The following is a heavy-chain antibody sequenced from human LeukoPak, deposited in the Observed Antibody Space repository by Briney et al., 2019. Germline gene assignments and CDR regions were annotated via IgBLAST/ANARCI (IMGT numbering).Heavy chain of an antibody. J-gene: IGHJ3*02. V-gene: IGHV4-30-2*01. CDR1: GGSISGGGYS. Sequence: SETLSLTCAVSGGSISGGGYSWSWVRQPPGKGRGWIGYIYHSGSTFYNPSLKSQVTISVDRSKNPFSLKLSSVTAEDTAVYYCATLESIAARPAAFEIWGQGTMVTVSS. CDR3: ATLESIAARPAAFEI. D-gene: IGHD6-6*01. CDR2: IYHSGST.